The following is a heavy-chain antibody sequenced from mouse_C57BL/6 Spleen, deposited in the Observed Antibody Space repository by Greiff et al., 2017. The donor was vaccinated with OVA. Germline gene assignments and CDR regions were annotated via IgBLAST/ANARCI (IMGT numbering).Heavy chain of an antibody. J-gene: IGHJ4*01. CDR2: IWWDGDK. Sequence: QVTLKVSGPGILQPSQTLSLTCSFSGFSLSTFGMGVGWIRQPSGKGLEWLAHIWWDGDKYYNPALKSRLTISKDTSKNQVFLKIANVDTADTATYYCARTRLYGNYEAMDYWGQGTSVTVSS. D-gene: IGHD2-1*01. CDR3: ARTRLYGNYEAMDY. CDR1: GFSLSTFGMG. V-gene: IGHV8-8*01.